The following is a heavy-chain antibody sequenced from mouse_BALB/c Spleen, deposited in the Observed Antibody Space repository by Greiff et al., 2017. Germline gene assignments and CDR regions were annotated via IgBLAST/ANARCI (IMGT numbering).Heavy chain of an antibody. V-gene: IGHV1S41*01. CDR3: ARDRDYGNSFAD. D-gene: IGHD2-1*01. Sequence: DLVKPGASVKLSCKASGYTFTSYWINWVKQRPGQGLEWIGRIAPGSGSTYYNEMFKGKATLTVDTSSSTAYIQLSSLSSEDSAVYICARDRDYGNSFADWGQGTLVTVSA. J-gene: IGHJ3*01. CDR2: IAPGSGST. CDR1: GYTFTSYW.